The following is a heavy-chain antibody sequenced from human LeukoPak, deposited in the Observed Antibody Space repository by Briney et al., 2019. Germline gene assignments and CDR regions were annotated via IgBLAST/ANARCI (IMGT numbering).Heavy chain of an antibody. D-gene: IGHD6-6*01. Sequence: SETLSLTCTVSGGSISSGSYYWSWIRQPAGKGLEWIGRIYTSGSTNYNPSLKSRVTISVDTSKNQFSLKLSSVTAADTAVYYCARSEAGSSSPTPDAFDIWGQGTMVTVSS. CDR2: IYTSGST. CDR3: ARSEAGSSSPTPDAFDI. J-gene: IGHJ3*02. V-gene: IGHV4-61*02. CDR1: GGSISSGSYY.